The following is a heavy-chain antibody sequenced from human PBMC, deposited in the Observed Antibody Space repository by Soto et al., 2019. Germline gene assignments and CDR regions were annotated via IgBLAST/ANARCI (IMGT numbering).Heavy chain of an antibody. V-gene: IGHV3-74*01. CDR2: INSDGSST. CDR1: GFTFSSYW. CDR3: ASQAVYDSKWGDAFDI. J-gene: IGHJ3*02. Sequence: EVQLVESGGGLVQPGGSLRLSCAASGFTFSSYWMHWVRQAPGKGLVWVSRINSDGSSTSYADSVKGRFTISRDNAKNTLYLQMNSLRAEDTAVYYCASQAVYDSKWGDAFDIWGQGTMVTVSS. D-gene: IGHD3-22*01.